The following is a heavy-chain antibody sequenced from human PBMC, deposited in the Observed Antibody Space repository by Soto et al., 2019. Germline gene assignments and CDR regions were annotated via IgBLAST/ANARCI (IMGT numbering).Heavy chain of an antibody. CDR2: TYYRSKWYN. CDR3: ARDWLYSGRRRDRGCSDY. J-gene: IGHJ4*02. V-gene: IGHV6-1*01. D-gene: IGHD5-12*01. Sequence: PSQTLSLTCAISGGSVSSNSAAWNWIRQSPSRGLEWLGRTYYRSKWYNDYAVSVKSRITINPDTSKNQFSLQLNSVTPEDTAVYYCARDWLYSGRRRDRGCSDYWGQGTLVTVSS. CDR1: GGSVSSNSAA.